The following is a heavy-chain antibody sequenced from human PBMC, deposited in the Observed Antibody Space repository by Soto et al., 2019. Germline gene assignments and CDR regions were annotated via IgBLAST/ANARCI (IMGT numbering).Heavy chain of an antibody. CDR1: GFTFSSYA. Sequence: GGSMRLSCAASGFTFSSYAMSWVRQAPGKGLEWVSAISGSGGSTYYADSVKGRFTISRDNSKNTLYLQMNSLRAEDTAVYYCAKGEHYYDSSGYYDYFDYWGQGTLVTAPQ. D-gene: IGHD3-22*01. J-gene: IGHJ4*02. CDR2: ISGSGGST. V-gene: IGHV3-23*01. CDR3: AKGEHYYDSSGYYDYFDY.